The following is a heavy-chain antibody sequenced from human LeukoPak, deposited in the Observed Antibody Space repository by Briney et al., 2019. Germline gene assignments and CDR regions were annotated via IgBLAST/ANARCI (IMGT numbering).Heavy chain of an antibody. CDR2: IYYSGNT. Sequence: SETLSLTCTVSGGSISSYYWSWIRQPPGKGLEWIGYIYYSGNTNYNPSLKSRVTISVDTSKTQFSLKLTSVTAADTAVYHCARAVAGTRVAFNIWGQGTMVTVSS. D-gene: IGHD6-19*01. J-gene: IGHJ3*02. CDR1: GGSISSYY. CDR3: ARAVAGTRVAFNI. V-gene: IGHV4-59*01.